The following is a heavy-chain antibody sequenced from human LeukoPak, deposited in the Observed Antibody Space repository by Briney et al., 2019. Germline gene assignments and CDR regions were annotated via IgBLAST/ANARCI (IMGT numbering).Heavy chain of an antibody. J-gene: IGHJ4*02. CDR2: INPNSGGT. CDR1: GYTFTGYF. Sequence: ASVKLSCKASGYTFTGYFMHWVRQAPGQGLEWMGWINPNSGGTNYAQKFQGRVTMTRDTSISTAYMELSSLRSDDTAVYYCARDQEEYYDSSGYPDYWGQGTLVTVSS. CDR3: ARDQEEYYDSSGYPDY. D-gene: IGHD3-22*01. V-gene: IGHV1-2*02.